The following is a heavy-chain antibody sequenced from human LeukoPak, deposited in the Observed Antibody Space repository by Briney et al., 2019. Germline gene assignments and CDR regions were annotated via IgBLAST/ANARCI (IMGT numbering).Heavy chain of an antibody. J-gene: IGHJ4*02. V-gene: IGHV3-23*01. CDR2: ISGRDDST. CDR1: GITVTNYA. CDR3: AKWGDYDILTGYYDPDY. Sequence: GASLRLSCAASGITVTNYAMYWVRQAPGKGLEWVSAISGRDDSTYYADSVKGRFTISRDTSKNTLFLQMNSLRAEDTAVYYCAKWGDYDILTGYYDPDYWGQGTLVTVSS. D-gene: IGHD3-9*01.